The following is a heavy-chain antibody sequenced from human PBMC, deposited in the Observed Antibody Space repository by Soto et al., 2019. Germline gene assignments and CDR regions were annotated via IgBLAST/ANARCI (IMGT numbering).Heavy chain of an antibody. CDR2: IYHSGRT. Sequence: PSETLSLTCSVSGGSISDYYWSWIRQPPGQGLEWIGYIYHSGRTNYNPSLRSRVTISVDTSKTQFSLNLSSVTAADTAVYFCARNKYDSAWGSDWFDPWGQGTLVTVSS. D-gene: IGHD3-16*01. J-gene: IGHJ5*02. CDR1: GGSISDYY. V-gene: IGHV4-59*01. CDR3: ARNKYDSAWGSDWFDP.